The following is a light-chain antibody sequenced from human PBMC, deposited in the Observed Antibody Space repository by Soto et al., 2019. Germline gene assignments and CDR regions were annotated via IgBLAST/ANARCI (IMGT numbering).Light chain of an antibody. CDR1: QSVSRNY. CDR2: GAS. Sequence: EIVLTQSPGTLSLSPGERATLFFRSIQSVSRNYLAWYQQKPGQAPRPLIYGASSRATGIPDRFSGSGAGTDFTLTISRLEPEDFAVYYCQQYGSSPWTFGQGTKVDIK. J-gene: IGKJ1*01. CDR3: QQYGSSPWT. V-gene: IGKV3-20*01.